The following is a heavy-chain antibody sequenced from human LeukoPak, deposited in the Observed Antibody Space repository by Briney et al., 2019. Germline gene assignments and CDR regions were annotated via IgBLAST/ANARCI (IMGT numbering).Heavy chain of an antibody. CDR1: GGSISSSY. CDR3: ARRGIAAAGYDY. Sequence: NPSETLSLTCTVSGGSISSSYWSWIRQPPGQGLEWIGYIYYTGSTNYNPSLKSRVTILVGTSKNQFSLNLSSVTAADTAVYYCARRGIAAAGYDYWGQGTLVTVSS. D-gene: IGHD6-13*01. CDR2: IYYTGST. J-gene: IGHJ4*02. V-gene: IGHV4-59*08.